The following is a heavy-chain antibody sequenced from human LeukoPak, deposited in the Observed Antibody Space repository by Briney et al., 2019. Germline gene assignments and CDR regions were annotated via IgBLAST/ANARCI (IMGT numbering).Heavy chain of an antibody. CDR1: GGSFSGYY. V-gene: IGHV4-34*01. Sequence: SETLSLTCAVYGGSFSGYYWSWLRQPPGKGLEGIGEINHSGSTTYNPSLKSRVTISVDTSKNQFSLKVSSVTAADTAVYYCARVGLLLAPAHWGQGTLVTVSS. CDR2: INHSGST. J-gene: IGHJ1*01. D-gene: IGHD3-3*02. CDR3: ARVGLLLAPAH.